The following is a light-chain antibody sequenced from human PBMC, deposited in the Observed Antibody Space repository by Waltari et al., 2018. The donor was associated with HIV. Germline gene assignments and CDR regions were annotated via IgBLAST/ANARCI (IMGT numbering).Light chain of an antibody. V-gene: IGLV7-46*01. Sequence: QAVVTQEPSLTVSPGGTVTPTCGSSTGAVTSGHHPYWFQQKTGQAPKTLIYDLNTNHSWTPARFSGSLLGGKAALTLSGAQPEDEAKYYCLLSYAGARPVVFGGGTQLTVL. CDR2: DLN. CDR1: TGAVTSGHH. CDR3: LLSYAGARPVV. J-gene: IGLJ2*01.